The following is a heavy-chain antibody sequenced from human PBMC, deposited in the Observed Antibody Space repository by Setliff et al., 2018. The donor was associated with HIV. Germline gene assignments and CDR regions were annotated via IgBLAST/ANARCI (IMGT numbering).Heavy chain of an antibody. CDR1: GDSITSRPS. J-gene: IGHJ4*02. Sequence: PSETLSLTCTVSGDSITSRPSWTWVRQPAGKGLEWIGRIYTSGSTNYNPSLKRRVSMSIDTSGNQFSLNLNSVTAADTAVYYCARATRTIFGVVYFDYWGQGTLVTVSS. D-gene: IGHD3-3*01. CDR2: IYTSGST. V-gene: IGHV4-4*07. CDR3: ARATRTIFGVVYFDY.